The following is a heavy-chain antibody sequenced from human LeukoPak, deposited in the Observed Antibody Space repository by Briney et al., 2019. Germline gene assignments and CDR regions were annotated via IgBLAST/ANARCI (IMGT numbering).Heavy chain of an antibody. V-gene: IGHV1-2*02. CDR3: ARALRFLEWLLPDDAFDI. J-gene: IGHJ3*02. D-gene: IGHD3-3*01. Sequence: NSGGTNYAQKFQGRVTMTRDTSISTAYMELSRLRSDDTAVYYCARALRFLEWLLPDDAFDIWGQGTMVTVSS. CDR2: NSGGT.